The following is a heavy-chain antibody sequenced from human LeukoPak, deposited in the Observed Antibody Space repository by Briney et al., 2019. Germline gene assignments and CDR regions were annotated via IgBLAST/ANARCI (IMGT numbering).Heavy chain of an antibody. D-gene: IGHD1-14*01. CDR1: GFTLTELS. CDR2: FDLEDGEA. Sequence: GASVKVSCKVSGFTLTELSLHWVRQAPGKGLEWMGGFDLEDGEAIYAQKFQGRLTMTGDTSTDTAYMELSSLRSEDTAVYYYATGEPADYWGQGTLVTVSS. J-gene: IGHJ4*02. CDR3: ATGEPADY. V-gene: IGHV1-24*01.